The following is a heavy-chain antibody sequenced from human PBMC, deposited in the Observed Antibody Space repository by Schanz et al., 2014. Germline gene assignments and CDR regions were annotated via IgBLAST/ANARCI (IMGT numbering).Heavy chain of an antibody. D-gene: IGHD3-9*01. J-gene: IGHJ3*02. CDR2: INPNSGGT. CDR3: AFDRDDAYDI. V-gene: IGHV1-2*06. CDR1: GYTFTDYY. Sequence: QVQLVQSGAEVKKLGASVKVSCKASGYTFTDYYMHWVRQAPGQGLEWMGRINPNSGGTNYAQKFQGRVTMTRDTSISTAYMEMSRLISDDTAVYYCAFDRDDAYDIWGQGTLVTVSS.